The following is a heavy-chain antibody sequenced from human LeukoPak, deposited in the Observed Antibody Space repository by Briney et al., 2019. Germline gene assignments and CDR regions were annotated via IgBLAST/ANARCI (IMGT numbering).Heavy chain of an antibody. Sequence: PSETLSLTCSVSGGSISGYYWTWIRQPAGKGLEWIGRVYTSGSAHYNPSHKTRLTMSVDTSKNQFSLKLSSVIAADTAVYYCARLITGTTTAFDIWGQGTMVTVSS. D-gene: IGHD1-7*01. J-gene: IGHJ3*02. CDR1: GGSISGYY. V-gene: IGHV4-4*07. CDR2: VYTSGSA. CDR3: ARLITGTTTAFDI.